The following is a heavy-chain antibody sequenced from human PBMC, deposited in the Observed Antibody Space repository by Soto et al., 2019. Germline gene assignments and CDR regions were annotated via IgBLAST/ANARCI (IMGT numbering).Heavy chain of an antibody. J-gene: IGHJ4*02. D-gene: IGHD3-22*01. CDR2: LKTENDGGTT. CDR3: TIYKAYYYDSSAYYSIDH. CDR1: GFAFSDAW. V-gene: IGHV3-15*07. Sequence: GGSLRLSCAASGFAFSDAWMNWVRQAPGKGQEWVGRLKTENDGGTTDYAAPVKDRFTISRDDSQNTVHLQMNSLKTEDTAVYYCTIYKAYYYDSSAYYSIDHWGKGNLVTVSS.